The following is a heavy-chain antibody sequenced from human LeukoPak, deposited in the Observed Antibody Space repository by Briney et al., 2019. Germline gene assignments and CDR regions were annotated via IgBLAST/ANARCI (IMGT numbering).Heavy chain of an antibody. CDR3: ARVWFYYGSGSRGAYYFDY. Sequence: ASVKVSCKASGYTFTSYGISWVRQAPGQGLEWMGWISAYNGNTNYAQKLQGRVTMTTDTSTSTAYMELRSLRSEDTAVYYCARVWFYYGSGSRGAYYFDYWGQGTLVTVSS. V-gene: IGHV1-18*01. CDR2: ISAYNGNT. CDR1: GYTFTSYG. J-gene: IGHJ4*02. D-gene: IGHD3-10*01.